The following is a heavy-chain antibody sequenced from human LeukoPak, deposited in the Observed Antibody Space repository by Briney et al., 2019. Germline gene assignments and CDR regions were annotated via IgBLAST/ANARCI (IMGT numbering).Heavy chain of an antibody. CDR3: ARENYDSGGFNALDV. D-gene: IGHD3-22*01. CDR1: GFTFSSYW. V-gene: IGHV3-53*01. CDR2: ISSGGST. J-gene: IGHJ3*01. Sequence: PGGSLRLSCAASGFTFSSYWMHWVRQAPGKGLEWVSVISSGGSTYYADSVKDRFTISRDNSKNTLFLQMNSLRAEDTAVYYCARENYDSGGFNALDVWGRGSMVTVSS.